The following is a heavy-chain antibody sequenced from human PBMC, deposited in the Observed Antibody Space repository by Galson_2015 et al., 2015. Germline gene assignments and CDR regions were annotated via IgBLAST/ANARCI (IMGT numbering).Heavy chain of an antibody. D-gene: IGHD5-18*01. CDR1: GFTFSSYA. V-gene: IGHV3-64*04. J-gene: IGHJ4*02. Sequence: SLRLSCAASGFTFSSYAMHWVRQAPGKGLEYVSAISSNGGSTYYADSVKGRFTISRDKAKNSLYLQMNSLRDEDTAVYYCAREVQLWSYYFDYWGQGTLVTVSS. CDR2: ISSNGGST. CDR3: AREVQLWSYYFDY.